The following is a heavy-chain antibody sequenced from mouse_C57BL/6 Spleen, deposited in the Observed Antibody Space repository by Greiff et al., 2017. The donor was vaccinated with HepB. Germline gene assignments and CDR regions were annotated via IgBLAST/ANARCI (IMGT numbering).Heavy chain of an antibody. CDR3: ASDYVSASYWYFDV. J-gene: IGHJ1*03. V-gene: IGHV15-2*01. CDR2: ILPSIGRT. Sequence: QVHVKQSGSELRSPGSSVKLSCKDFDSEVFPIAYMSWVRQKPGHGFEWIGGILPSIGRTSYGEKFEDKATLDADTLSNTAYLELNSLTSEDSAIYYCASDYVSASYWYFDVWGTGTTVTVSS. D-gene: IGHD1-1*02. CDR1: DSEVFPIAY.